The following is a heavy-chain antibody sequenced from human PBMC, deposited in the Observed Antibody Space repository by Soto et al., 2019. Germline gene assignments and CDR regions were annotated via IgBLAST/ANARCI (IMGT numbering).Heavy chain of an antibody. CDR2: IYYSGST. D-gene: IGHD3-22*01. V-gene: IGHV4-59*01. Sequence: SETLSLTCTVSGGSISSYYWSWIRQSPGKGLEWIGYIYYSGSTKYNPSLKSRVTISVDTSKNQFSLKLSSVTAADTAVYYCARQSHANYDSGAYYPYWGQGTLVTVSS. CDR1: GGSISSYY. J-gene: IGHJ4*02. CDR3: ARQSHANYDSGAYYPY.